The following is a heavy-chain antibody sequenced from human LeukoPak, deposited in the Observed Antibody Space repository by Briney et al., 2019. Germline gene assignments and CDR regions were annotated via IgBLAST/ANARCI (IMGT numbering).Heavy chain of an antibody. CDR2: IYYSGST. Sequence: SETLSLTCTVSGGSISSYYWSWIRQPPGKGLEWIGYIYYSGSTNYNPSLKSRVTISVDTSKNQFSLKLSSVTAADTAVYYCARDSLAAGSFDYWGQGTLVTVSS. CDR1: GGSISSYY. J-gene: IGHJ4*02. V-gene: IGHV4-59*12. D-gene: IGHD6-13*01. CDR3: ARDSLAAGSFDY.